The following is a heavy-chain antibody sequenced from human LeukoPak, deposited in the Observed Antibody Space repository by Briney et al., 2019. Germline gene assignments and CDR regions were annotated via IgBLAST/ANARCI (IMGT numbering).Heavy chain of an antibody. CDR2: IKQDGGET. CDR1: GFPFSSYW. J-gene: IGHJ6*02. CDR3: ARDPYGDYGVYGMDV. D-gene: IGHD4-17*01. V-gene: IGHV3-7*01. Sequence: GGSLRLSCAASGFPFSSYWMAWVRQAPGRGLEWVASIKQDGGETFYVDSVKGRFTISRDNAKNSLYLQMNSLRAEDTAVYYCARDPYGDYGVYGMDVWGQGTTVTVSS.